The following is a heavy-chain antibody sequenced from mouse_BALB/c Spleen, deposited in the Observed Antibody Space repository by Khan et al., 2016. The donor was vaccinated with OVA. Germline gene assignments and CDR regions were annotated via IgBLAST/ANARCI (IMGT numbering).Heavy chain of an antibody. V-gene: IGHV1S41*01. D-gene: IGHD1-1*01. J-gene: IGHJ4*01. Sequence: DLVKPGASVKLSCKASGYTFTSYWINWIKQRPGQGLEWIGRIGPGSGNATFNEMFKGKVTLTVDTSSSTAYIQLTSLSSEDSDVDFCARENYYVRNCYAMDYWGQGTSVTVSA. CDR3: ARENYYVRNCYAMDY. CDR2: IGPGSGNA. CDR1: GYTFTSYW.